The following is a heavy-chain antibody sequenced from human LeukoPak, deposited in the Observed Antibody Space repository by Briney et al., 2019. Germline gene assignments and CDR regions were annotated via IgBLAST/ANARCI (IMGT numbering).Heavy chain of an antibody. D-gene: IGHD6-19*01. Sequence: SVKVSCKASGGTFISYAISWVRQAPGQGLEWMGGIIPIFGTANYAQKFQGRVTITADESTSTAYMELSSLRSEDTAVYYCARDGGSGWYYFDYWGQGTLVTVSS. CDR3: ARDGGSGWYYFDY. CDR2: IIPIFGTA. V-gene: IGHV1-69*13. CDR1: GGTFISYA. J-gene: IGHJ4*02.